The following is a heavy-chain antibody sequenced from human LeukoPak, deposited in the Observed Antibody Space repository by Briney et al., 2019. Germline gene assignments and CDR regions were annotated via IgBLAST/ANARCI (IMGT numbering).Heavy chain of an antibody. J-gene: IGHJ4*02. Sequence: ASVKVSCKASGYTFTSYDFNWVRQAPGQRPEWMGWMSPNSGDTGYAQKFQDRVTMTRNTSISTAYMELSSLRSDDTAVYYCARGPPNWGYGYWGPGTLVTVSS. CDR1: GYTFTSYD. D-gene: IGHD7-27*01. CDR3: ARGPPNWGYGY. CDR2: MSPNSGDT. V-gene: IGHV1-8*01.